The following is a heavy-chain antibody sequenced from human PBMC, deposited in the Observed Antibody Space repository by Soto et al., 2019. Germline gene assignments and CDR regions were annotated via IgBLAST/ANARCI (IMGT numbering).Heavy chain of an antibody. V-gene: IGHV1-69*06. CDR3: AREGRGKKAAYNGLVSLGY. J-gene: IGHJ4*02. CDR2: IIPIFNTT. CDR1: GSRFSNYV. Sequence: QVQLVQSGAEVKTPGSSLKVSCTVSGSRFSNYVISWVRQAPGHGLEWLGRIIPIFNTTQYAKKFQGRVTITADKSTNTASLELSSLRPDYTAVYYCAREGRGKKAAYNGLVSLGYWGQGTLVTVSS. D-gene: IGHD2-15*01.